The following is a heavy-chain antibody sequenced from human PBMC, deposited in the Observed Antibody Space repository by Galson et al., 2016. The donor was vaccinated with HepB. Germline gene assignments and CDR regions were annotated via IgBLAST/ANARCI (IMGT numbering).Heavy chain of an antibody. CDR3: AKDRQCIRLDSYFDY. V-gene: IGHV3-43*01. Sequence: SLRLSCAASGFTFDDYTMHWVRQAPGKGLEWVALISWDGGSTYYADSVKGRFTTSRDNSKNSLYLEMNSLRTEDTALYYCAKDRQCIRLDSYFDYWGQGTLVTVSS. J-gene: IGHJ4*02. CDR2: ISWDGGST. CDR1: GFTFDDYT. D-gene: IGHD3-16*01.